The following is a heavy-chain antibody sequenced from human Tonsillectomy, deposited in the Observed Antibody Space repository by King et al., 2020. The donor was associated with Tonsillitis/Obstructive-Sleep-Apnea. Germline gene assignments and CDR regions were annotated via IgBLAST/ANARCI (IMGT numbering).Heavy chain of an antibody. J-gene: IGHJ3*02. CDR3: VRDRDNWNDVGAFDI. D-gene: IGHD1-20*01. Sequence: QLVQSGGGVVQPGRSLRLSCAASGFTFSSYAMHWVRQAPGKGLEWGAVISYDGSNKYYADSVKGRFTISRDNSKNTLYLQMNSLRAEDTAVYYCVRDRDNWNDVGAFDIWGQGTMVTVSS. CDR2: ISYDGSNK. V-gene: IGHV3-30*04. CDR1: GFTFSSYA.